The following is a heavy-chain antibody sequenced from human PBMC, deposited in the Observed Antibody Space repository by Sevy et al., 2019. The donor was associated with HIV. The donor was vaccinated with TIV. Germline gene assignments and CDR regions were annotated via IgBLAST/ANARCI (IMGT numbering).Heavy chain of an antibody. CDR2: IYGSGGVT. Sequence: GGSLRLSCKPSGFTFTSYAMNWVRQAPGKGLEWISTIYGSGGVTYYADSVKGRFTISRDKSKNTLYLQMNSLRTEDTALYDCAGGCYDSSGSFEALDIWGQGTMVTVSS. CDR3: AGGCYDSSGSFEALDI. J-gene: IGHJ3*02. D-gene: IGHD3-22*01. CDR1: GFTFTSYA. V-gene: IGHV3-23*01.